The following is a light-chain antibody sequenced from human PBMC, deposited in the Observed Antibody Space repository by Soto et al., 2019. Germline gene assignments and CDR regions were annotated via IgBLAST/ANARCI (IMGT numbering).Light chain of an antibody. Sequence: DVVLTQSPLSLPVTLGQRAWMSWISVQILVYTDGHTYLNWFQLRPGQYARRLIYKVSTRDYGVPDRFSGSGSGTDFTLKISRVEAEDVGLYYCMQGSHWPPITFGQGTRLEI. CDR1: QILVYTDGHTY. CDR3: MQGSHWPPIT. J-gene: IGKJ5*01. CDR2: KVS. V-gene: IGKV2-30*01.